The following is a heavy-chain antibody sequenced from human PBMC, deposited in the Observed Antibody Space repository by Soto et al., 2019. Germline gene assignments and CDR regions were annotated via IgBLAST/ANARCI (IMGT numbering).Heavy chain of an antibody. D-gene: IGHD2-15*01. Sequence: SETLSLTCTVSGGSISSSSYYWGWIRQPPGKGLEWIGSIYYSGSTYYNPSLKSRVTISVDTSKNQFSLKLSSVTAADTAVYYCARYGGNGYGMDVWGQVTTV. CDR3: ARYGGNGYGMDV. J-gene: IGHJ6*02. CDR1: GGSISSSSYY. CDR2: IYYSGST. V-gene: IGHV4-39*01.